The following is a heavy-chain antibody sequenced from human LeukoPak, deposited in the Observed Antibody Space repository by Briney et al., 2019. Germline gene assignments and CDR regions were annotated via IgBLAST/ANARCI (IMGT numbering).Heavy chain of an antibody. D-gene: IGHD4-17*01. CDR3: ARCYGDYGGTLDY. Sequence: GESLKISCKGYGYSFPSYWIGWVRQMPGKGLEWMGIIYPGDSDTRYSPSFQGQVTISADKSISTAYLQWSSLKASDTAMYYCARCYGDYGGTLDYWGQGTLVTVSS. V-gene: IGHV5-51*01. CDR1: GYSFPSYW. CDR2: IYPGDSDT. J-gene: IGHJ4*02.